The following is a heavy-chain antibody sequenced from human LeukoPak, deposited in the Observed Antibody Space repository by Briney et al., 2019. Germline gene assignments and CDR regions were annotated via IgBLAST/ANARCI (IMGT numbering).Heavy chain of an antibody. CDR3: ARPSIAAETWFDP. V-gene: IGHV1-2*02. J-gene: IGHJ5*02. CDR2: INPSSGGT. CDR1: GYTFTGYY. D-gene: IGHD6-13*01. Sequence: ASVKVSCKASGYTFTGYYMHWVRQAPGQGLEWMGWINPSSGGTNYAQKFQGRVTMTRDTSISTAYMELSRLRSDDTAVYYCARPSIAAETWFDPWGQGTLVTVSS.